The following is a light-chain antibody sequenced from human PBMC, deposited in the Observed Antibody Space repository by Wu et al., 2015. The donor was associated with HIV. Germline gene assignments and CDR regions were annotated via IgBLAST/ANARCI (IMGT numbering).Light chain of an antibody. V-gene: IGKV3-20*01. CDR1: QSVSRNY. J-gene: IGKJ1*01. CDR3: HQYVSSPRT. Sequence: EIVLTQSPGTVSLSPGEGATLSCRASQSVSRNYLAWYQQKPGQAPRLLIYGASNRATGIPDRFSGSGSGTDFTLTISRLEPEDFAAYYCHQYVSSPRTFG. CDR2: GAS.